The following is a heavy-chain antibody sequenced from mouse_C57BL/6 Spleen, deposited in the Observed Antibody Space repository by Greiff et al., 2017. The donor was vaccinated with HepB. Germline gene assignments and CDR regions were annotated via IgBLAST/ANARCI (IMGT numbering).Heavy chain of an antibody. J-gene: IGHJ4*01. CDR2: IYPGDGDT. V-gene: IGHV1-82*01. CDR1: GYAFSSSW. D-gene: IGHD1-1*01. Sequence: VKLMESGPELVKPGASVKISCKASGYAFSSSWMNWVKQRPGKGLEWIGRIYPGDGDTNYNGKFKGKATLTADKSSSTAYMQLSSLTSEDSAVYCCASRDYYGSSLYYAMDYWGQGTSVTVSS. CDR3: ASRDYYGSSLYYAMDY.